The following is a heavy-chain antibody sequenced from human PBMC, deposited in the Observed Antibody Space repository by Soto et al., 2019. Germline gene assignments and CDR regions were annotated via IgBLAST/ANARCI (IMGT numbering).Heavy chain of an antibody. J-gene: IGHJ4*02. V-gene: IGHV3-48*01. CDR3: AGVFSNYIDY. CDR2: ISSSSSTI. Sequence: PGGSLRLSCAASGFTFSSYSMNWVRQAPGKGLEWVSYISSSSSTIYYEDTVKGRFTISRDNAKNSPYLQMNSLRAEDTAVYYCAGVFSNYIDYWGQGTLVTVSS. CDR1: GFTFSSYS. D-gene: IGHD4-4*01.